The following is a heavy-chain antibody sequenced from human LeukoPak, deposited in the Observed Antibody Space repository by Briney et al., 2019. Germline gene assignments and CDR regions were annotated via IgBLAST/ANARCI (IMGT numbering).Heavy chain of an antibody. CDR3: ARDLWNFYDDSGYYRDFDS. J-gene: IGHJ5*01. V-gene: IGHV1-18*01. Sequence: HRASVKVSCKATSRISWVRQAPGQGLEWMGWIGSYGGDTYYAQKFQGRVTVTTDTSTSTVYMELRSLRSGDTAVYYCARDLWNFYDDSGYYRDFDSWGQGTLVTVSS. CDR1: TSR. D-gene: IGHD3-22*01. CDR2: IGSYGGDT.